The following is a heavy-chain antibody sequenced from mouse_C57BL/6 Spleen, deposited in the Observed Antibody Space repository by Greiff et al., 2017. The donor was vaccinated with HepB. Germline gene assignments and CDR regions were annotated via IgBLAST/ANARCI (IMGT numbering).Heavy chain of an antibody. V-gene: IGHV1-15*01. D-gene: IGHD1-1*01. J-gene: IGHJ2*01. CDR2: IDPETGGT. Sequence: QVQLKQSGAELVRPGASVTLSCKASGYTFTDYEMHWVKQTPVHGLEWIGAIDPETGGTAYNQKFKGKAILTADKSSSTAYMELRSLTSEDSAVYYCTRNGSSYGDYWGQGTTLTVSS. CDR3: TRNGSSYGDY. CDR1: GYTFTDYE.